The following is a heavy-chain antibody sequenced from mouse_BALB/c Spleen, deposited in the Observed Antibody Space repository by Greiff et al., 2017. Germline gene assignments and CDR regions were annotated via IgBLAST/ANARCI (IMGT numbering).Heavy chain of an antibody. D-gene: IGHD1-1*02. CDR3: TRGEWSYAMDY. Sequence: VQLQQSGTVLARPGASVKMSCKASGYSFTSYWMHWVKQRPGQGLEWIGAIYPGNSDTSYNQKFKGKAKLTAVTSTSTAYMELSSLTNEDSAVYYCTRGEWSYAMDYWGQGTSVTVSS. CDR1: GYSFTSYW. V-gene: IGHV1-5*01. J-gene: IGHJ4*01. CDR2: IYPGNSDT.